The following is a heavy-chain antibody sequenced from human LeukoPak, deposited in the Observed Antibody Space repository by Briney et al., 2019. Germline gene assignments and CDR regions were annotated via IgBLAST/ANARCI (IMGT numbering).Heavy chain of an antibody. CDR2: ISAYNGNT. V-gene: IGHV1-18*01. Sequence: GASVKVSCKASGYTFPSYGISWVRQAPGQGLEGMGWISAYNGNTNYAQKLQGRVTMNTNTSTSTAHMELRSLRSDDTAVYSCARVHTYYYGSGSYLSDYWGQGNLVTVSS. CDR3: ARVHTYYYGSGSYLSDY. J-gene: IGHJ4*02. CDR1: GYTFPSYG. D-gene: IGHD3-10*01.